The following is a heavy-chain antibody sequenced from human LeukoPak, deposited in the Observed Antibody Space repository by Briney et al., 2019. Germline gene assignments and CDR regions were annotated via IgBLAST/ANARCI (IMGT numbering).Heavy chain of an antibody. V-gene: IGHV1-18*01. CDR1: GYTFTSYG. D-gene: IGHD2-2*01. CDR3: ARDQDVVVPAAIAIRIDY. CDR2: ISAYNGNT. J-gene: IGHJ4*02. Sequence: ASVKVSCKASGYTFTSYGISWVRQAPGQGREWMGWISAYNGNTNYAQKLQGRVTMTTDTSTSTAYMELRSLRSDDTAVYYCARDQDVVVPAAIAIRIDYWGQGTLVTVSS.